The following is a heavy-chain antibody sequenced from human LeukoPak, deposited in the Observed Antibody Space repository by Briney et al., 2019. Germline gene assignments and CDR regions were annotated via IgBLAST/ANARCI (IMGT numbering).Heavy chain of an antibody. CDR1: GFTFSSYA. CDR2: ISGGGGST. V-gene: IGHV3-23*01. CDR3: AKGLTWIQIYFDY. D-gene: IGHD5-18*01. J-gene: IGHJ4*02. Sequence: GGSLRLSCAASGFTFSSYAMSWVRQAPGKGLEWVSAISGGGGSTYYADSVKGRFTISRDNSKNTLYLQMNSLRAKDTAVYYCAKGLTWIQIYFDYWGQGTLVTVSS.